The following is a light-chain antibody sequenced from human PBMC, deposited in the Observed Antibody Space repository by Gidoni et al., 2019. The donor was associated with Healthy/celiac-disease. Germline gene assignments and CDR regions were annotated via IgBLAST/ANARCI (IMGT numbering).Light chain of an antibody. CDR3: QQRSNWPPRDS. CDR2: DAS. J-gene: IGKJ2*03. V-gene: IGKV3-11*01. Sequence: EIVLTLSRATLSLSPGERATLSCRASQSVSSYLAWYQQKPGQAPRLLIYDASNRATGIPARFSGSGSWTDFTLTISSLEPEDFAVYYCQQRSNWPPRDSFGQGTKLEIK. CDR1: QSVSSY.